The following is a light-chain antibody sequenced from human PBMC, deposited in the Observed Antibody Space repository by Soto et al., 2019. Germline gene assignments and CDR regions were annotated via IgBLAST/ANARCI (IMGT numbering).Light chain of an antibody. Sequence: TQSPVTLSLSPVERATLSCRASQSVSGYLAWYQQKPGQAPRLLIYDASNRATGVPARLSGSGSGTDFTLTISRIEAEDFAVYYCQQRSYWLTFGGGTKVDIK. V-gene: IGKV3-11*01. J-gene: IGKJ4*01. CDR2: DAS. CDR1: QSVSGY. CDR3: QQRSYWLT.